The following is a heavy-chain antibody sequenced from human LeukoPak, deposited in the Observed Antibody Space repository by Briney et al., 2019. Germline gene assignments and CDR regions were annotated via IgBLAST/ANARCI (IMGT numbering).Heavy chain of an antibody. V-gene: IGHV4-61*01. CDR1: GGSVSSGSYY. Sequence: PSETLSLTCTVSGGSVSSGSYYWSWIRQPPGKGLEWIGYIYYSGSTNYNPSLKSRVTISVDTSKNQFSLKLSSVTAADTAVYYRARYIMGYSSSWYYFDYWGQGTLVTVSS. CDR3: ARYIMGYSSSWYYFDY. D-gene: IGHD6-13*01. CDR2: IYYSGST. J-gene: IGHJ4*02.